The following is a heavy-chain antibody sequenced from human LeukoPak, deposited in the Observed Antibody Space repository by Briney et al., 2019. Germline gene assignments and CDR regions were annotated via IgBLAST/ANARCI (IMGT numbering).Heavy chain of an antibody. D-gene: IGHD3-9*01. CDR3: ATWAHTGYWIATFDY. CDR1: EFSVGSNY. J-gene: IGHJ4*02. V-gene: IGHV3-66*01. Sequence: GGSLRLSCAASEFSVGSNYMTWVRQAPGKGLEWVSLIYSGGSTYYADSVKGRFTISRDISKNTLYLQTNSLRVEDTAVYYCATWAHTGYWIATFDYWGQGTLVTVSS. CDR2: IYSGGST.